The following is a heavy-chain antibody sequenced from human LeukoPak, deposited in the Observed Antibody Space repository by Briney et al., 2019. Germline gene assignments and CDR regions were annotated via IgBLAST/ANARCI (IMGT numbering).Heavy chain of an antibody. D-gene: IGHD6-13*01. CDR1: GYTFTSYG. CDR3: AREVSSSWYLSMSHGTDLLWFDP. J-gene: IGHJ5*02. Sequence: GASVKVSCKASGYTFTSYGISWVRQAPGQGLEWMGWISVYNGNTNYAQKLRGSVTMPTDTSTSTAYMELRSLRSDDTAVYYCAREVSSSWYLSMSHGTDLLWFDPWGQGTLVTVSS. V-gene: IGHV1-18*01. CDR2: ISVYNGNT.